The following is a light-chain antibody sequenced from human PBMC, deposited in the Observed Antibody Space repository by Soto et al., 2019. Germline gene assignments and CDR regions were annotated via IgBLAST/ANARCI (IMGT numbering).Light chain of an antibody. V-gene: IGKV3-20*01. CDR3: QQYGSSPLT. CDR2: GES. CDR1: QSVSSSY. Sequence: EIVLTQSPGTLSLSPGERATLSCRASQSVSSSYLAWYQQKPGQAPRLLIYGESSRATGIPDRFSGSGSGTDFTLTISRVEPEDFAVYNCQQYGSSPLTLGGGTKVEIK. J-gene: IGKJ4*01.